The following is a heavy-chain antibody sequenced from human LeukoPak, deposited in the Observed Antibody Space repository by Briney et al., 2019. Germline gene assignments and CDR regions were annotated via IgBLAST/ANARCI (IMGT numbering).Heavy chain of an antibody. J-gene: IGHJ4*02. CDR1: GFTFTNYW. V-gene: IGHV3-7*01. D-gene: IGHD3-22*01. CDR2: IKQDGRDK. CDR3: ARAHASYYYDSTIVEDFDY. Sequence: GASLRLSCAASGFTFTNYWMSWVRQAPGKGLEWVANIKQDGRDKYYVDSVKGRFTISRDNAKNSLYLQMNSLRAEDTAVYYCARAHASYYYDSTIVEDFDYWGQGTLVTVSS.